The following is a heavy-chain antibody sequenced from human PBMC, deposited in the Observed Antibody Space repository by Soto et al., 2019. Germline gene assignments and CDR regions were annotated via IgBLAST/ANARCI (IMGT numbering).Heavy chain of an antibody. Sequence: ASETLSLTCTVSGDSIRSYYWSWIRQPPGKRLEWIGYIFYSGTSDYNPSLKGRVTMSVDTSKSQFSLNLSSVTAADTAVYYCARDTRRSNGMDVWGQGTTVTVSS. CDR2: IFYSGTS. CDR1: GDSIRSYY. J-gene: IGHJ6*02. V-gene: IGHV4-59*01. CDR3: ARDTRRSNGMDV.